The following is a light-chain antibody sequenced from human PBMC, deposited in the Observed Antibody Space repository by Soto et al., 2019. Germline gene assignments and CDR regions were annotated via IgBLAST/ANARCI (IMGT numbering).Light chain of an antibody. CDR3: QQYGSSPT. CDR1: QSVSSSY. Sequence: EIVLTQSTGTLSLSPGERATLSCRASQSVSSSYLAWYQQKPGQAPRLLIYGASSRATGIPDRFSGSGSGTDFPLTISRLEPEDFAVYYCQQYGSSPTFGGGTKVEIK. J-gene: IGKJ4*01. CDR2: GAS. V-gene: IGKV3-20*01.